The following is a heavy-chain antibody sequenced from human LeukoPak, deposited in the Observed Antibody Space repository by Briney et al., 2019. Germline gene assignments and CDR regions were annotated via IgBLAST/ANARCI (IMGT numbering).Heavy chain of an antibody. Sequence: GGSLRLSCAASGFSFNSDWVDWVRQAPGKGLEWVANIKHDESEKNYLDSVKGRFTISRDNAQNSLYLQMNGLRVEDTAVYYCTRRLDDWGQGTLVTVSS. CDR1: GFSFNSDW. CDR3: TRRLDD. V-gene: IGHV3-7*01. J-gene: IGHJ4*02. D-gene: IGHD3-16*01. CDR2: IKHDESEK.